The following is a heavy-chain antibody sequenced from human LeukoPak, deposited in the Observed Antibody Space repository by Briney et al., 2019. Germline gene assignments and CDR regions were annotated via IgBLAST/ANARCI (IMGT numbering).Heavy chain of an antibody. CDR1: GGSISSYY. J-gene: IGHJ4*02. CDR3: AKMGNPATVTADY. D-gene: IGHD4-17*01. CDR2: ISYSGST. Sequence: SETLSLTCTVSGGSISSYYWSWIRQPPGKGLGWIGYISYSGSTIYNPSLKSRVTISVDTSENQFSLKLNSVTGADTAVYYCAKMGNPATVTADYWGQGTLVTVSS. V-gene: IGHV4-59*08.